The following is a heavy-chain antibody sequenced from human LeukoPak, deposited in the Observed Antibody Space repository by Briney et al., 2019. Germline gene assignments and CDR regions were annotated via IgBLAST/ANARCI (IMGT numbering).Heavy chain of an antibody. CDR1: GFTFSSYA. V-gene: IGHV3-23*01. Sequence: GGSLRLSCAASGFTFSSYAMSWVRQAPGKGLEWDSAISGSGGSTYYADSVKGRFTISRDNSKNTLYLQMNSLRAEDTAVYYCAKDPVRGVIIDAFDIWGQGTMVTVSS. CDR3: AKDPVRGVIIDAFDI. J-gene: IGHJ3*02. CDR2: ISGSGGST. D-gene: IGHD3-10*01.